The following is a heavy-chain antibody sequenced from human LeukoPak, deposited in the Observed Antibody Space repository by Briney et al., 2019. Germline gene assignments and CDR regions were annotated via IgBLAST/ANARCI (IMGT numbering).Heavy chain of an antibody. J-gene: IGHJ4*02. D-gene: IGHD7-27*01. V-gene: IGHV3-23*01. Sequence: GGSLRLSCAASGFTFSSYAMSWVRQAPGKGLEWVSAISGSGGSTYYADSVKGRFTISRDNSKHTLYLQMNSLRAEDTAVYYCAKDSGSGDFNYWGQGTLVTVSS. CDR1: GFTFSSYA. CDR2: ISGSGGST. CDR3: AKDSGSGDFNY.